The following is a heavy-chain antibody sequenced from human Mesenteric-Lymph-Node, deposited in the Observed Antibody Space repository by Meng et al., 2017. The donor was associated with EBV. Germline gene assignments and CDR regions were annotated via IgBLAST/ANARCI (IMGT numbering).Heavy chain of an antibody. CDR3: ASAQCSGGGCPGGS. Sequence: RVEGCGQGLVNPWGTLALTGVVAGGSSSSRSWWSWVRQPPGKGLEWIGEIYHSGITNYNPSLSSRVTMSVDKSKNQFSLNLISLTAADTAVYYCASAQCSGGGCPGGSWGQGTLVTVSS. CDR2: IYHSGIT. J-gene: IGHJ5*02. CDR1: GGSSSSRSW. V-gene: IGHV4-4*02. D-gene: IGHD2-15*01.